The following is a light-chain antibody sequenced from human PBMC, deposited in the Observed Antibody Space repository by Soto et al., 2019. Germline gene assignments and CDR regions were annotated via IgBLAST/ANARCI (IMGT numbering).Light chain of an antibody. CDR3: QVWDGTTDKLYV. CDR1: NIGVKS. Sequence: SYELTQPPSLSVAPGQTARVTCGGNNIGVKSVHWYQQRPGQAPVLVVYDNNDRPSGIPERFSGSNSGNTATLTISRVEAGDEADYYCQVWDGTTDKLYVFGTWTKLTVL. V-gene: IGLV3-21*02. J-gene: IGLJ1*01. CDR2: DNN.